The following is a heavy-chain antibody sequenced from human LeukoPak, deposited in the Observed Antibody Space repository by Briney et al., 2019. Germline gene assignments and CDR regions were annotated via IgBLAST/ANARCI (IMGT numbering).Heavy chain of an antibody. Sequence: GGSLRLSCAASGFTFSSYSMNWVRQAPGKGLEWPSYISSTSSAIYYADSLKGRFTISRDNAKNSLYLQMDSLRAEDTAVYYCARVIGSYGDSAYWGQGTLVTVSS. CDR1: GFTFSSYS. D-gene: IGHD3-16*01. V-gene: IGHV3-48*04. CDR2: ISSTSSAI. J-gene: IGHJ4*02. CDR3: ARVIGSYGDSAY.